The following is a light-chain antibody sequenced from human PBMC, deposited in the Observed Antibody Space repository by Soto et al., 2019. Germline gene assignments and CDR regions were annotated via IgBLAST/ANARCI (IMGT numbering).Light chain of an antibody. CDR2: ADS. J-gene: IGLJ1*01. Sequence: SYELTQPPSVSVAPGQTAIVTCDGNNIGSNSVHWYQQKPGRAPVLVVYADSDRPSGVPERFSGSNSGNTATLTISRVEAGDEADYYCQVWDSSTDDLYVFGPETKVTVL. V-gene: IGLV3-21*02. CDR3: QVWDSSTDDLYV. CDR1: NIGSNS.